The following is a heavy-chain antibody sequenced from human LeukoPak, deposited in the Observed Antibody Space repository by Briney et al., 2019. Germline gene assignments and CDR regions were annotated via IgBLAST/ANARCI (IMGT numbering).Heavy chain of an antibody. V-gene: IGHV1-24*01. CDR3: ARGGVAKLGPLDL. CDR1: GYTLSVLS. CDR2: FDPEEGET. Sequence: ASVKVSCKVSGYTLSVLSVHWVRQAPGKGLEWMGGFDPEEGETIYAQKFQGRVTMTEDTVTDTAHMELSSLRSEDTAVYYCARGGVAKLGPLDLWGQGTLVTVSS. J-gene: IGHJ5*02. D-gene: IGHD7-27*01.